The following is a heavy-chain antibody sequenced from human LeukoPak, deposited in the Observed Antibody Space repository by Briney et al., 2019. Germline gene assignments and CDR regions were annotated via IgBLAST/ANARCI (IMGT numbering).Heavy chain of an antibody. V-gene: IGHV1-46*01. CDR3: ARDSGGSHDY. Sequence: ASVKVSCKASGYTFTSYYIHWMRQAPGQGLEWMGIINPSGGSTTYAQKFQGRVTMTRDTSTSTVYMELSSLKSEDTAVYYCARDSGGSHDYWGQGTLVTVSS. CDR2: INPSGGST. CDR1: GYTFTSYY. J-gene: IGHJ4*02. D-gene: IGHD2-15*01.